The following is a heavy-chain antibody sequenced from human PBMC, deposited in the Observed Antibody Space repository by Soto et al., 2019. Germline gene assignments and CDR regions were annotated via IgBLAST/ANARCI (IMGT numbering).Heavy chain of an antibody. V-gene: IGHV3-23*01. CDR1: GFTFSSYA. Sequence: PGGSPRLSCAASGFTFSSYAMSWVRQAPGKGLEWVSAISGSGGSTYYADSVKGRFTISRDNAKNSLYLQMNSLRAEDTALYYCAKGSVVRGVIPYMDVWGKGTTVTVSS. CDR3: AKGSVVRGVIPYMDV. D-gene: IGHD3-10*01. CDR2: ISGSGGST. J-gene: IGHJ6*03.